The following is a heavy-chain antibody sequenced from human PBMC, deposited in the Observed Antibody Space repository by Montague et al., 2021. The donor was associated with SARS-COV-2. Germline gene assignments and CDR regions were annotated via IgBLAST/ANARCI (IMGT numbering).Heavy chain of an antibody. CDR3: VRASLIKARIAVAGTTVY. CDR1: GFTFNNYA. Sequence: SLRLSCAASGFTFNNYAMHWVRQAPGKGLEWVAIISYDGSNKYYEDSVKGRFAIPRDNSKNTLYLQMNSLRAEDTAVYYCVRASLIKARIAVAGTTVYWGQGTLVTISS. D-gene: IGHD6-19*01. CDR2: ISYDGSNK. V-gene: IGHV3-30*09. J-gene: IGHJ4*02.